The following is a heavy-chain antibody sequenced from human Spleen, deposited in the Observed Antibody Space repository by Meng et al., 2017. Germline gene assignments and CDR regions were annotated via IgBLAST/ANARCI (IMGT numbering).Heavy chain of an antibody. Sequence: QVQLAQSGAEVKKPGASVKVSCTASGYTFTAAYYIHWVRQAPGQGLEWMGWMNPNSGNTGYAQKFQGRVTMTRNTSISTAYMELSSLRSEDTAVYYCARERAFDIWGQGTMVTVSS. V-gene: IGHV1-8*02. CDR2: MNPNSGNT. CDR3: ARERAFDI. CDR1: GYTFTAAYY. J-gene: IGHJ3*02.